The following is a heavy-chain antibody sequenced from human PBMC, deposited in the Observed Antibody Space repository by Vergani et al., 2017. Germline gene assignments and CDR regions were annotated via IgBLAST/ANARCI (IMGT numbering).Heavy chain of an antibody. V-gene: IGHV1-18*04. CDR3: ARQQWLPIDYFDC. J-gene: IGHJ4*02. CDR2: ISAYNGNT. Sequence: QVQLVQSGAEVKKPGASVKVSCKASGYTFTSYGISWVRQAPGQGLEWMGWISAYNGNTNYAQKLQGRVTMTTDTSTSTAYRELRSRRADDAAVYYCARQQWLPIDYFDCGGQGTLVTVSS. D-gene: IGHD6-19*01. CDR1: GYTFTSYG.